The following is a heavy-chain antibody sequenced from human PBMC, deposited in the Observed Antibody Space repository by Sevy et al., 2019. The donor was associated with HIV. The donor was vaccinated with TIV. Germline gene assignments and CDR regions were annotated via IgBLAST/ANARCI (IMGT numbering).Heavy chain of an antibody. CDR2: IYPGDSDT. Sequence: GESLKISCKGSGYSFTSYWIGWVRQMPGKGLEWMGIIYPGDSDTRYSPSFQGQVTISADKSISTAYLQWSSLNASDTAMYYCARHISHTLVWGVGSAFDIWGQGTMVTVSS. J-gene: IGHJ3*02. D-gene: IGHD3-10*01. CDR1: GYSFTSYW. CDR3: ARHISHTLVWGVGSAFDI. V-gene: IGHV5-51*01.